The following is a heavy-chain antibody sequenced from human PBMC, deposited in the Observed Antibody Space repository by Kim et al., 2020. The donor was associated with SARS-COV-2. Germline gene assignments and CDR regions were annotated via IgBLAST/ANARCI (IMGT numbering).Heavy chain of an antibody. CDR3: ARGGGRPGVVVPAATANWFDP. Sequence: SETLSLTYTVSGGSISSYYWSWIRQPPGKGLEWIGYIYYSGSTNYNPSLKSRVTISVDTSKNQFSLKLSSVTAADTAVYYCARGGGRPGVVVPAATANWFDPWGQGTLVTVSS. CDR1: GGSISSYY. V-gene: IGHV4-59*01. CDR2: IYYSGST. D-gene: IGHD2-2*01. J-gene: IGHJ5*02.